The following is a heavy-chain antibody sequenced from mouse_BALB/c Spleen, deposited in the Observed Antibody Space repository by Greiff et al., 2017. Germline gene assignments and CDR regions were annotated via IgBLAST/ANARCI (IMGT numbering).Heavy chain of an antibody. CDR1: GFPFSSYA. J-gene: IGHJ4*01. CDR3: ARRGDYDVYYAMDY. D-gene: IGHD2-4*01. V-gene: IGHV5-9-3*01. Sequence: EVNLVESGGGLVKPGGSLKLSCAASGFPFSSYAMSWVRQTPEKRLEWVATISSGGSYTYYPDSVKGRFTISRDNAKNTLYLQMSSLRSEDTAMYYCARRGDYDVYYAMDYWGQGTSVTVSS. CDR2: ISSGGSYT.